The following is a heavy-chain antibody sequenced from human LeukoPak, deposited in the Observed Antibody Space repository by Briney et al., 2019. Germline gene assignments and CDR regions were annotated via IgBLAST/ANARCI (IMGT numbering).Heavy chain of an antibody. J-gene: IGHJ3*02. V-gene: IGHV3-43*02. CDR1: GFTSDDYA. CDR2: ISGDGGST. Sequence: GGSLRLSCAASGFTSDDYAMHWVRRAPGKGLEWVSLISGDGGSTYYAYSVRGRFTISRDNSKNSLYLQMDSLRTEDTAFYYCAKEIDTLGTNAFDIWGQGTMVTVSS. CDR3: AKEIDTLGTNAFDI. D-gene: IGHD2-15*01.